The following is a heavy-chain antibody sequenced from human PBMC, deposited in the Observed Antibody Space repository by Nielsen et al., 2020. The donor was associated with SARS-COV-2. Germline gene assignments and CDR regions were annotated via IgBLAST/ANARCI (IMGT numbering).Heavy chain of an antibody. CDR1: GGTFSSYA. Sequence: SVQVSCKASGGTFSSYAISWVRQAPGQGLEWMGGIIPIFGTANYAQKFQGRVTITADESTSTAYMELSSLRSEDTAVYYCAKDSAFYMDVWGKGTTVTVSS. J-gene: IGHJ6*03. D-gene: IGHD1-26*01. CDR2: IIPIFGTA. CDR3: AKDSAFYMDV. V-gene: IGHV1-69*13.